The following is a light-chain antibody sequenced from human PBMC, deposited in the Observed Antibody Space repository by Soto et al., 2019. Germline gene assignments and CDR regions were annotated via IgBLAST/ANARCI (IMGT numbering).Light chain of an antibody. CDR1: QSVSSSY. J-gene: IGKJ1*01. CDR2: GAS. Sequence: EIVLTQSPGTLSLSPGERATLSCRASQSVSSSYLAWYQQKPGQAPRLLIYGASSRATGIPDRFSGSGSGTDFTLTISRLETEDFEVYYCQQYVRSPRTFGQGTKVEIK. V-gene: IGKV3-20*01. CDR3: QQYVRSPRT.